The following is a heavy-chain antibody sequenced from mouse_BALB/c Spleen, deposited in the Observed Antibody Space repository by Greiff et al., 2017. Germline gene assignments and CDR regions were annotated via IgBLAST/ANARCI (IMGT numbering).Heavy chain of an antibody. CDR1: GFTFSDYY. V-gene: IGHV5-4*02. J-gene: IGHJ3*01. Sequence: EVKLQESGGGLVKPGGSLKLSCAASGFTFSDYYMYWVRQTPEKRLEWVATISDGGSYTYYPDSVKGRFTISRDNAKNNLYLQMSSLKSEDTAMYYCARDGYDEAYWGQGTLVTVSA. CDR3: ARDGYDEAY. CDR2: ISDGGSYT. D-gene: IGHD2-2*01.